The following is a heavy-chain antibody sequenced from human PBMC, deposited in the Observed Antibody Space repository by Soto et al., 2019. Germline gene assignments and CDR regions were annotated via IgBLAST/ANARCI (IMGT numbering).Heavy chain of an antibody. J-gene: IGHJ4*02. V-gene: IGHV3-72*01. CDR1: GFTFSDHY. Sequence: SLRLSCAVSGFTFSDHYMDWVRQAPGKGLEWVGRIRNKANSYTTEYAASVKGRFTISRDDSKNSLYLQMNSLKTDDSAVYYCARSAVTSTPYYFDYWGQGTLVTAPQ. CDR2: IRNKANSYTT. CDR3: ARSAVTSTPYYFDY. D-gene: IGHD4-17*01.